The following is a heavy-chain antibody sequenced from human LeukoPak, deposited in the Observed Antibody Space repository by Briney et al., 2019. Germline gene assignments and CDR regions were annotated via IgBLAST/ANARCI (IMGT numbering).Heavy chain of an antibody. CDR2: ISASGGST. CDR1: GFTFSSYT. Sequence: PGGSLRLSCAASGFTFSSYTMNWFRQAPGKGLEWVSGISASGGSTYYADSVKGRFTISRDNSKNTLYLQMNSLRAEDTAVYYCAKGGSYSLSHAFDIWGQGTMVTASS. D-gene: IGHD1-26*01. V-gene: IGHV3-23*01. J-gene: IGHJ3*02. CDR3: AKGGSYSLSHAFDI.